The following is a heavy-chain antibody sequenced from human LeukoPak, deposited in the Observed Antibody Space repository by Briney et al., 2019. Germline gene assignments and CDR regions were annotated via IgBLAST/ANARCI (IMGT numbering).Heavy chain of an antibody. CDR2: INGSGGST. V-gene: IGHV3-23*01. Sequence: ASVTLSLSCTASGFTFSSYSMSWVRQAPGKGLEWVSAINGSGGSTYYAYSVKGRFTISRDNSKNTLYLQMNSLRAEDTAVYYCAKLGYCGGDCHLGAFDIWGQGTMVTVSS. J-gene: IGHJ3*02. D-gene: IGHD2-21*02. CDR3: AKLGYCGGDCHLGAFDI. CDR1: GFTFSSYS.